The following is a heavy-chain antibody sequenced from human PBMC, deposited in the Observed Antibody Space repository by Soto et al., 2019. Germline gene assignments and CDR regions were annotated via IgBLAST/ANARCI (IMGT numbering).Heavy chain of an antibody. J-gene: IGHJ6*02. CDR2: VHHSWGS. Sequence: QVQLQESGPGLVKPSETLSLSCTVSGGSISSYYWSWFRQSPGKRMEWIGYVHHSWGSSYNPSLQXXVXVSLDTPKSQFSLKVTSVTATDTAVYYCARQGFGPLHGLVDVWGQGTTVTVSS. V-gene: IGHV4-59*08. CDR1: GGSISSYY. CDR3: ARQGFGPLHGLVDV. D-gene: IGHD3-10*01.